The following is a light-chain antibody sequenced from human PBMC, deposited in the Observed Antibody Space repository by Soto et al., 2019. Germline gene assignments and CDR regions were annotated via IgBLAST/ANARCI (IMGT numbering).Light chain of an antibody. CDR1: QTLSNY. CDR3: QQSFSPLLT. J-gene: IGKJ4*01. Sequence: DIQMTQSPSSVSASVGDRVTITCRASQTLSNYLTWFQQKPGKAPKVLIYGASTLQSGVPSRFSGGGSGAEFTLTISNLQPEDFATYYCQQSFSPLLTFGGGTKVEFK. CDR2: GAS. V-gene: IGKV1-39*01.